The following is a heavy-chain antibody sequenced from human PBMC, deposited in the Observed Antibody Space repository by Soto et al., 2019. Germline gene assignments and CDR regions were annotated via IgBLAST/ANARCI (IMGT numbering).Heavy chain of an antibody. V-gene: IGHV1-3*01. Sequence: ASVKVSCKASGYTLTRYSTHWVRQAPGQRLEWMGWINAGNGNTKFSQKFQGRVTITRDTSASTAYMELRGLRSEDTAVYYCAILGTYYFDNSDNYFDFWGQGTLVTVSS. J-gene: IGHJ4*02. CDR2: INAGNGNT. CDR3: AILGTYYFDNSDNYFDF. D-gene: IGHD3-22*01. CDR1: GYTLTRYS.